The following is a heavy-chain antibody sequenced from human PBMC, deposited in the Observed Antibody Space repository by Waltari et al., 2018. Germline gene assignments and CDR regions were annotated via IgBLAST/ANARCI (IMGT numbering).Heavy chain of an antibody. D-gene: IGHD6-19*01. J-gene: IGHJ4*02. Sequence: QVQLEQSGAEVKKPGASVKVSCKASGYTFTSYDINWVRQATGQGLEWMGWMNPNSGNTASAQKSQGRVTMTRNTSISTAYMELSSLRSEDTAVYYCARSYDSGCHAGAYWGQGTRVTVSS. CDR2: MNPNSGNT. CDR1: GYTFTSYD. V-gene: IGHV1-8*01. CDR3: ARSYDSGCHAGAY.